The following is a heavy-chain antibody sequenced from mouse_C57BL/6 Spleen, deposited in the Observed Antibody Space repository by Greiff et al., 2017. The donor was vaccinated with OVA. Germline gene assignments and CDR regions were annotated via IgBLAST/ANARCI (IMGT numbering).Heavy chain of an antibody. D-gene: IGHD2-2*01. J-gene: IGHJ3*01. CDR2: IDPSDSYT. Sequence: QVQLQQPGAELVMPGASVKLSCKASGYTFTSYWMHWVKQRPGQGLEWIGEIDPSDSYTNYNQKFKGKSTLTVDKSSSTAYMQLSSLTSEDSAVYYCARGSMVTPLAYWGQGTLVTVSA. CDR1: GYTFTSYW. CDR3: ARGSMVTPLAY. V-gene: IGHV1-69*01.